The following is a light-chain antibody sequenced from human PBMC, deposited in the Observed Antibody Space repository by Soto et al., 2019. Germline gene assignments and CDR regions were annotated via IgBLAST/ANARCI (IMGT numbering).Light chain of an antibody. J-gene: IGKJ1*01. CDR2: GAS. CDR3: QYYIRSPRT. Sequence: EIVLTQSPGTLSLSPGERATLSCKASQTIASSYVPWYQQTPGQAPRLLIYGASSRTTGIPDRFGGSGSGTDFTLTISRLEPEDFAVYYCQYYIRSPRTFGQGTKVDIK. V-gene: IGKV3-20*01. CDR1: QTIASSY.